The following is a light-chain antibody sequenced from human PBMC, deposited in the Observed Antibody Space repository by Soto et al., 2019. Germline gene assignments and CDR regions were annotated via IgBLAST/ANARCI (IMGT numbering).Light chain of an antibody. V-gene: IGKV3-20*01. J-gene: IGKJ1*01. CDR2: GPS. CDR1: QSVFNNH. CDR3: QQYGSSPPT. Sequence: EIVLTQSPGTLSLSPGERATLSCRASQSVFNNHIGWYHQKPGQAPRRLIYGPSFMATGIPDRFSGSGSGTDFTLTISRLEAEDFAVYYCQQYGSSPPTFGQGTKVEIK.